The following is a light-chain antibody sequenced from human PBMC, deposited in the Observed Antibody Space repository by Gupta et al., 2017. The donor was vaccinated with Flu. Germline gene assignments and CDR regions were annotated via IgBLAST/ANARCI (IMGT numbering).Light chain of an antibody. Sequence: IVLKQSSATLSLSPGERATLSCRTSQSVSSYLAWYQQKPGQAPRLLLYDASNRATGSPARCSGSGSGTDFTLTISSLEPEDFAVYYFQQRSNWPPYMYSFGQGTKLEIK. J-gene: IGKJ2*03. CDR3: QQRSNWPPYMYS. CDR2: DAS. CDR1: QSVSSY. V-gene: IGKV3-11*01.